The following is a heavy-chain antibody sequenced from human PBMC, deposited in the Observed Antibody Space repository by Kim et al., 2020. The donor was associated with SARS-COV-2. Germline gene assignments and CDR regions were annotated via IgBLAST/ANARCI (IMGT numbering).Heavy chain of an antibody. Sequence: GGSLRLSCAASGFTFDDYGMSWVRQAPGKGLEWVSGINWNGGSTGYADSVKGRFTISRDNAKNSLYLQMNSLRAEDTALYHCARFGIVGANGAYYYYGMDVWGQGTTVTVSS. V-gene: IGHV3-20*01. D-gene: IGHD1-26*01. CDR2: INWNGGST. J-gene: IGHJ6*02. CDR3: ARFGIVGANGAYYYYGMDV. CDR1: GFTFDDYG.